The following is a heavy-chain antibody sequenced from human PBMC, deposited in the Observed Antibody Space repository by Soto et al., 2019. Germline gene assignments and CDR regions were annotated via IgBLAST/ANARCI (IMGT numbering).Heavy chain of an antibody. D-gene: IGHD4-17*01. CDR2: ISGSGGST. CDR1: GFTFSSYA. CDR3: ATAGYGDYAFRY. V-gene: IGHV3-23*01. Sequence: PGGSLRLSCAASGFTFSSYAMSWVRQAPGKGLEWVSAISGSGGSTYYADSVKGRFTISRDNSKNTLYLQMNSLRAEDTAVYYCATAGYGDYAFRYWGQGTLVTVSS. J-gene: IGHJ4*02.